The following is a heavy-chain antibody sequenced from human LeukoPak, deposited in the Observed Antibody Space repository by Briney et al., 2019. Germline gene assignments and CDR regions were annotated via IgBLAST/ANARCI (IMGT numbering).Heavy chain of an antibody. CDR1: GFTFSSYA. CDR2: ISGSGGST. J-gene: IGHJ4*02. Sequence: GGSLRLSCAASGFTFSSYAMSWVRQAPGKGLEWVSAISGSGGSTYYADSVKGRFTISRDNSKNTLYLQMNSLRPEDTAVYYCTTEDTGGYYWKFDYWGQGTLVTVSS. CDR3: TTEDTGGYYWKFDY. V-gene: IGHV3-23*01. D-gene: IGHD3-22*01.